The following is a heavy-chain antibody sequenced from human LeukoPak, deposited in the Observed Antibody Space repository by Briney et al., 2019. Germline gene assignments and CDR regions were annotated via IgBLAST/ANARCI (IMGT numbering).Heavy chain of an antibody. CDR2: IWYDGSDK. J-gene: IGHJ3*02. D-gene: IGHD3-10*01. CDR1: GFTSNSYG. V-gene: IGHV3-33*01. CDR3: ARSGDALDI. Sequence: GGSLTLSCIASGFTSNSYGMRWVRQAPGKGLEWVAVIWYDGSDKYYTDSVKGRFTISRDNSKNTLYLQMNSLRAEDMAIYYCARSGDALDIGAQGTMVTVSS.